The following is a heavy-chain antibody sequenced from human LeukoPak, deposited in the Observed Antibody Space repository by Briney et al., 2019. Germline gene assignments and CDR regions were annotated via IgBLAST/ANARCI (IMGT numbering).Heavy chain of an antibody. J-gene: IGHJ5*02. V-gene: IGHV4-61*02. CDR3: ARAARIVGVSWFDP. CDR2: IYTSGST. CDR1: GGSISSGSYY. Sequence: SQTLSLTCTVSGGSISSGSYYWSWIRQPAGKGLEWIGRIYTSGSTNYNPSLKSRVTISVDTSKNQFSLKLSSVTAADTAVYYCARAARIVGVSWFDPWGQGTLVTVSS. D-gene: IGHD1-26*01.